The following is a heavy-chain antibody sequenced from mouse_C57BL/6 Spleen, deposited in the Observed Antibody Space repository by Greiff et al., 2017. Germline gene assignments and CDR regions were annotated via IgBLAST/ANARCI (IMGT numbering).Heavy chain of an antibody. CDR2: ISSGGDCI. J-gene: IGHJ4*01. V-gene: IGHV5-9-1*02. CDR3: TRAYYSNYPYYAMDY. CDR1: GFTFSSYA. D-gene: IGHD2-5*01. Sequence: EVKVVESGEGLVKPGGSLKLSCAASGFTFSSYAMSWVRQTPEKRLEWVAYISSGGDCIYYADTVKGRFTISRDNARNTLYLQMSSLKSEDTAMYYCTRAYYSNYPYYAMDYWGQGTSVTVSS.